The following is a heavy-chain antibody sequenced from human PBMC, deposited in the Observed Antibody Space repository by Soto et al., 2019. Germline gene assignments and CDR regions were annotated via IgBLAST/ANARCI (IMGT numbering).Heavy chain of an antibody. CDR1: AFTFSSYA. D-gene: IGHD1-1*01. CDR2: ISGSGGGT. CDR3: AKFGMATTKRSPPYYIDY. Sequence: PGGSLRLSCAASAFTFSSYAMSWVRQAPGKGLEWVSSISGSGGGTYYADSVKGRFTFSRDNSKNTLYLQMNSLRAEDTAVYYCAKFGMATTKRSPPYYIDYWGQGALVTVSS. V-gene: IGHV3-23*01. J-gene: IGHJ4*02.